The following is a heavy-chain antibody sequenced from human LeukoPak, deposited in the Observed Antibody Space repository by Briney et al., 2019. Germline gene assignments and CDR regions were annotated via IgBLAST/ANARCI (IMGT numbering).Heavy chain of an antibody. D-gene: IGHD1-1*01. CDR2: IRGGGDT. V-gene: IGHV3-23*01. CDR3: AKANWVSNADAVW. CDR1: GFTFSNYA. Sequence: GGSLRLSCAASGFTFSNYAMSWVRRAPARGLEWVSSIRGGGDTFYADSVKGRFTLSRDDFRNTVYFQLNNLRVEDTAVYYCAKANWVSNADAVWWGQGTLVTVSS. J-gene: IGHJ4*02.